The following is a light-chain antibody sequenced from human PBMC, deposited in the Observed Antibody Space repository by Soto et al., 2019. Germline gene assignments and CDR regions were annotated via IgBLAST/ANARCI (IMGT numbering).Light chain of an antibody. J-gene: IGKJ1*01. CDR1: QSVLYSSSNKNY. CDR2: WAS. CDR3: QQYCSSPWT. Sequence: DIVMTQSPDSLAVSLGERDTINCRSSQSVLYSSSNKNYLAWYQQKPGQPPKLLIYWASTRESGVPDRFSGSGSWTDFTLTISSLQAEDVAVYYCQQYCSSPWTFGQGTKVEIK. V-gene: IGKV4-1*01.